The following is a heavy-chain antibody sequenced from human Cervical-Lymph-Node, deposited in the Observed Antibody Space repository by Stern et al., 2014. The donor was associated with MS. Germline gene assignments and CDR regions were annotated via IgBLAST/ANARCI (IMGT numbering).Heavy chain of an antibody. V-gene: IGHV3-30-3*01. Sequence: VQLVESGGGVVQPGRSLRLSCVASGFTFSNYAMHWVRQAPGKGLEWVAIISYGGSDKYYAESLKGRFTISRDNSKNTMYLQMPSLRAEDTAVYYCAREHYYDRTVYYPLFDCWGQGTLVTVSS. J-gene: IGHJ4*02. CDR3: AREHYYDRTVYYPLFDC. D-gene: IGHD3-22*01. CDR1: GFTFSNYA. CDR2: ISYGGSDK.